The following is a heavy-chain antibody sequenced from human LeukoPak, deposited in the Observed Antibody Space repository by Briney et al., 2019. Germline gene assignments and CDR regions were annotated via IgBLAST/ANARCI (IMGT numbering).Heavy chain of an antibody. V-gene: IGHV1-46*01. CDR1: GYTFTSYY. CDR3: ARDSMSVTTGTITEYYYYMDV. J-gene: IGHJ6*03. Sequence: ASVKVSCKASGYTFTSYYMHWVRQAPGQGLEWMGIINPSGGSTSYAQKLQGRVTMTTDTSTSTAYMELRSLRSDDTAVYYCARDSMSVTTGTITEYYYYMDVWGKGTTVTVSS. D-gene: IGHD4-11*01. CDR2: INPSGGST.